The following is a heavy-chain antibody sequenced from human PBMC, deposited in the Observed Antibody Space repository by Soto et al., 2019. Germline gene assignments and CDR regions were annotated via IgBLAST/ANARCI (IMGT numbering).Heavy chain of an antibody. V-gene: IGHV1-69*13. Sequence: ASVKVSCKASGGTFSSYAISWVRQAPGQGLEWMGGIIPIFGTANYAQKFQGRVTITADESTSTAYMELSSLRSEDTAVYYCARSSTGYYIDSFGYYYYGMDVWGQGTTVTVS. CDR1: GGTFSSYA. J-gene: IGHJ6*02. CDR3: ARSSTGYYIDSFGYYYYGMDV. CDR2: IIPIFGTA. D-gene: IGHD3-9*01.